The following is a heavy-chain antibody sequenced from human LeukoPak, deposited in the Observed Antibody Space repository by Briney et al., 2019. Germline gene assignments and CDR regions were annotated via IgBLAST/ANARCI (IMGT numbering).Heavy chain of an antibody. CDR3: ARDYSSGWYLYVY. V-gene: IGHV7-4-1*02. J-gene: IGHJ4*02. CDR2: INTNTGNP. D-gene: IGHD6-19*01. CDR1: GYTFTGYY. Sequence: ASVKVSCKASGYTFTGYYIHWVRQAPGQGLEWMGWINTNTGNPTYAQGFTGRFVFSLDTSVSTAYLQISSLKAEDTAVYYCARDYSSGWYLYVYWGQGTLVTVSS.